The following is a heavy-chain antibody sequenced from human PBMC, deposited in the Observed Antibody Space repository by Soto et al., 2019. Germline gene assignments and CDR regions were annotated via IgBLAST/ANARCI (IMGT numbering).Heavy chain of an antibody. V-gene: IGHV3-21*01. CDR2: ISSSSSYI. CDR3: ARQPEVPFYYYYGMDV. J-gene: IGHJ6*02. Sequence: GGSLRLSCAASGFTFSSYSMNWVRQAPGKGLEWVSSISSSSSYIYYADSVKGRFTISRDNAKNSLYLQMNSLRAEDTAVYYCARQPEVPFYYYYGMDVWGQGTTVTVSS. CDR1: GFTFSSYS.